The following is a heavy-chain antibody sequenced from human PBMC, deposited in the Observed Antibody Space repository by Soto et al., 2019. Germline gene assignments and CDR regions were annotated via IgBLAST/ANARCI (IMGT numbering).Heavy chain of an antibody. D-gene: IGHD3-3*01. CDR1: GFTFSSYA. CDR3: AKEGHYDFWRYMDV. V-gene: IGHV3-23*01. CDR2: ISGSGGTT. J-gene: IGHJ6*03. Sequence: GGSLRLSCAASGFTFSSYAITWVRQAPGKGLEWVSSISGSGGTTYYADSVRGRLTISRDNSKNTVYLQMHSLRAEDTALYYCAKEGHYDFWRYMDVWGKGTTVTVSS.